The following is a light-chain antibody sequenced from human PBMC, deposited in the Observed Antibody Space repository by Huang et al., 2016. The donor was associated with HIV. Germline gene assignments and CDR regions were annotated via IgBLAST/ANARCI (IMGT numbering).Light chain of an antibody. J-gene: IGKJ2*01. CDR1: QNIAIY. V-gene: IGKV1-39*01. Sequence: DIQMTQSPSSLSASVGDRVTITCRASQNIAIYLNWYQQKPGEAPELLIYAASNLQSGGPSRFSGGGSGTDFTLTISSLQPEDFISYFCQQSYNTPYTFGQGTKLEIE. CDR2: AAS. CDR3: QQSYNTPYT.